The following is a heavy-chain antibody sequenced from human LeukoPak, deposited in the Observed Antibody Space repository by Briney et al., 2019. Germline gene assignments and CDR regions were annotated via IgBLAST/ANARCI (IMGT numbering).Heavy chain of an antibody. CDR3: AMSSGGQHYFDY. V-gene: IGHV3-33*01. Sequence: GGSLRLSCAASGFTFSSYGMHWVRQAPGKGLECVAVIWYDGSNKYYADSVKGRFTISRDNSKDTLYLQMNSLRAEDTAVYYCAMSSGGQHYFDYWGQGTLVTVSS. J-gene: IGHJ4*02. CDR2: IWYDGSNK. CDR1: GFTFSSYG. D-gene: IGHD2-15*01.